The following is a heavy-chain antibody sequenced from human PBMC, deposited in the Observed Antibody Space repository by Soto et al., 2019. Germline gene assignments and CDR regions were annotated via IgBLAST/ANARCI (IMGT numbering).Heavy chain of an antibody. CDR3: ARLRVGNIFDP. CDR1: GDSIRNSF. Sequence: SETLSLTCSVSGDSIRNSFWTWIRQSPGKGLEWIGYVFSRGNANYNPSLRSRVNISLDTSQNQFSLRLKSMTAADTAVYYCARLRVGNIFDPWGQGILVTVSS. V-gene: IGHV4-59*08. J-gene: IGHJ5*02. CDR2: VFSRGNA.